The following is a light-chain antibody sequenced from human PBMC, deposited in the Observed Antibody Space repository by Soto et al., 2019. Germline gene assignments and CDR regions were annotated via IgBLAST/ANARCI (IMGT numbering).Light chain of an antibody. Sequence: QSVLTQPPSVSGAPGQRVTISCTGSSSNIGAGYDVHWYQQRPGTAPKLLIYGNKNRPSGVPDRFSGSKSGTSASLAITGLQAEDEADYYCLSYDSSLSVSCGLGTGTKVSRP. CDR2: GNK. CDR1: SSNIGAGYD. J-gene: IGLJ1*01. V-gene: IGLV1-40*01. CDR3: LSYDSSLSVSCG.